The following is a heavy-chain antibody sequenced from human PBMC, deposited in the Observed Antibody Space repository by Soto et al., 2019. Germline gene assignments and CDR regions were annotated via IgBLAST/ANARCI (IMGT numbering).Heavy chain of an antibody. J-gene: IGHJ4*02. D-gene: IGHD3-22*01. CDR3: ARDNYDSSGYYYFDY. Sequence: PSETLSLTCTVSGGSISSGDYYWSWIRQPPGKGLEWIGYIYYSGSTYYNPSLKSRVTISVDTSKNQFSLKLSSVTAADTAVYYCARDNYDSSGYYYFDYWGQGTLVTVSS. CDR1: GGSISSGDYY. CDR2: IYYSGST. V-gene: IGHV4-30-4*01.